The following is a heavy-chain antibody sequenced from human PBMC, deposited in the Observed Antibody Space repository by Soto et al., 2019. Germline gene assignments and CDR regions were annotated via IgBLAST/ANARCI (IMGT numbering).Heavy chain of an antibody. V-gene: IGHV3-23*01. CDR1: GVTFSSYA. CDR3: AKRRGAGGHFDY. D-gene: IGHD2-15*01. J-gene: IGHJ4*02. Sequence: DVQLLESGGGLVQPEGSLRLSCAAAGVTFSSYAMGWVRQGPGKGLEWVAVVSIGGSTHYADSVRGRFTISRDNSKNTLSLQMNSLTADDTAVYFCAKRRGAGGHFDYWGQGALVTVSS. CDR2: VSIGGST.